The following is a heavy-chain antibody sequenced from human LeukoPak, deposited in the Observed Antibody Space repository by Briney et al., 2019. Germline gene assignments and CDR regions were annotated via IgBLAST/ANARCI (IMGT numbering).Heavy chain of an antibody. Sequence: GGSLRLSCAASGIIFSSYAMSWVRQAPGKGLEWVSGISASGGTTYYADSVKGRFTISRDDSKNRMYLQMNSLRAEDTAVYHCAKGGFGFGELKFDYWGQGTLVTVSS. CDR1: GIIFSSYA. V-gene: IGHV3-23*01. CDR3: AKGGFGFGELKFDY. J-gene: IGHJ4*02. D-gene: IGHD3-10*01. CDR2: ISASGGTT.